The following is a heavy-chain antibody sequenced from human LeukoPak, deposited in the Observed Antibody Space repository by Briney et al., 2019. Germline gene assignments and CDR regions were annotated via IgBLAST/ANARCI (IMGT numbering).Heavy chain of an antibody. Sequence: GASVKVSCKASGYTFTGYYMHWARQAPGQGLEWMGWINPNSGGTNYAQKFQGRVTMTRDTSISTAYMELSRLRSDDTAVYYCATKYYGSGSYYSEGYFQHWGQGTLVTVSS. CDR3: ATKYYGSGSYYSEGYFQH. CDR2: INPNSGGT. D-gene: IGHD3-10*01. CDR1: GYTFTGYY. V-gene: IGHV1-2*02. J-gene: IGHJ1*01.